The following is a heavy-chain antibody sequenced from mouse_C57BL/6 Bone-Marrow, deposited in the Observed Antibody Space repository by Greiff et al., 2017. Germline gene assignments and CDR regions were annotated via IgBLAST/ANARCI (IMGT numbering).Heavy chain of an antibody. V-gene: IGHV1-82*01. CDR2: IYPGDGDT. Sequence: VQLVESGPELVKPGASVKISCKASGYAFSSSWMNWVKQRPGQGLEWIGRIYPGDGDTNYNGKFKGKATLTADKSSSTAYMQLSSLTSEDSAVYLCARDYYGSSAWFAYWGTGTLVTVSA. CDR3: ARDYYGSSAWFAY. D-gene: IGHD1-1*01. J-gene: IGHJ3*01. CDR1: GYAFSSSW.